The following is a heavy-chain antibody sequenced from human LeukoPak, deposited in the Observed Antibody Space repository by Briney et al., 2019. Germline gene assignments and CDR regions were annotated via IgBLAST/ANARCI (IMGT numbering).Heavy chain of an antibody. V-gene: IGHV4-30-2*01. Sequence: SQTLSLTCAVSGGSISSGGYSWSWIRQPPGKGLEWIGYIYHSGSTYHNPSLKSRVTISVDRSKNQFSLKLSSVTAADTAVYYCARVGYVWGSHFDYWGQGTLVTVSS. CDR2: IYHSGST. CDR1: GGSISSGGYS. D-gene: IGHD3-16*01. CDR3: ARVGYVWGSHFDY. J-gene: IGHJ4*02.